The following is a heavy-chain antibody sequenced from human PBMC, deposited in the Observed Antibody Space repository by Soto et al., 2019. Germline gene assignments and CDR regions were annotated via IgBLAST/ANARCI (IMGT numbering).Heavy chain of an antibody. CDR1: GFSLSTPGVG. J-gene: IGHJ4*02. V-gene: IGHV2-5*02. D-gene: IGHD3-10*01. CDR3: AHNFPLYYCSGSYGT. CDR2: IYWDDDK. Sequence: QITLKESGPTLVKPTQTLTLMCTFSGFSLSTPGVGVGWIRQPPGEALEWLALIYWDDDKHYCPSLKSRLTITKDTSKNQVVLTMTNMDPVDTATYYCAHNFPLYYCSGSYGTWGQGTLVTVSS.